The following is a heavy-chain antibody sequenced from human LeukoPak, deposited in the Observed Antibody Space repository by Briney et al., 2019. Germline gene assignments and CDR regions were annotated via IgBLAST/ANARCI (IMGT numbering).Heavy chain of an antibody. J-gene: IGHJ5*02. CDR3: AKDGVVAALGDNWFDP. CDR2: INNSGGIT. V-gene: IGHV3-23*01. CDR1: GFTFSSYA. Sequence: GGSLRLSCAASGFTFSSYAMTWVRQAPGKGLEWVSTINNSGGITYYADSVKGRFTISRDNSTNSLYLQMNSLRAEDTALYYCAKDGVVAALGDNWFDPWGQGTQVTVSS. D-gene: IGHD2-15*01.